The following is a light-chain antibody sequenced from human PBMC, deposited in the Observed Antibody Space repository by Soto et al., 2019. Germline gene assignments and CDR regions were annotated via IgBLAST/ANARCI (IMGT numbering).Light chain of an antibody. CDR2: DVS. CDR3: SSYTSSTTQV. V-gene: IGLV2-14*03. Sequence: QSVLNQPASVSGSPGQSITISCTGTSSDVGGHDYVSWYQQHPGKAPQLMIYDVSYRPSGVSNRFSGSKSGNTASLTISGLQAEDEADYYCSSYTSSTTQVFGTGTKVTVL. CDR1: SSDVGGHDY. J-gene: IGLJ1*01.